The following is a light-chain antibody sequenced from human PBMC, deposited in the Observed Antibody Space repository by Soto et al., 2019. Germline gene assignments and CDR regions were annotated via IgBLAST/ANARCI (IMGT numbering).Light chain of an antibody. J-gene: IGLJ1*01. Sequence: QLVLTQPPSVSAAPGQRVTISCTGSSSNIGAGYEAHWYQQVPGTAPKLLIYENNNRPSGVPDRFSGSKSGTSASLAITGLQAEDEAEYYCQSYDSSRSGYVFGTGTKLTVL. CDR3: QSYDSSRSGYV. CDR1: SSNIGAGYE. CDR2: ENN. V-gene: IGLV1-40*01.